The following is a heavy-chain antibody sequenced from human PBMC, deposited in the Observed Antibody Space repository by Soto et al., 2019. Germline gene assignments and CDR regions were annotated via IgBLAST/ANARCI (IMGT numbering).Heavy chain of an antibody. D-gene: IGHD1-26*01. CDR2: IYDSDST. Sequence: EVQLVETGGGLIQRGGSLRLACAASGFTVSSHYMSWVRQAPGKGLDWVSIIYDSDSTYYADSVKGRFTISRDNFKNTLYLQMNNLRAEDTAVYYCAANGATEVNAFDIWGQGTMVTVSS. J-gene: IGHJ3*02. V-gene: IGHV3-53*02. CDR3: AANGATEVNAFDI. CDR1: GFTVSSHY.